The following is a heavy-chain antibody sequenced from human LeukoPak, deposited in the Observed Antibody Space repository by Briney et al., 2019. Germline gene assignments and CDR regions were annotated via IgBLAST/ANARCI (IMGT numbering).Heavy chain of an antibody. CDR2: ISGSGYST. CDR1: GFTFSHYG. D-gene: IGHD4-17*01. J-gene: IGHJ6*03. Sequence: GGSVRLSCAASGFTFSHYGMSWVRQAPGKGLEWVSAISGSGYSTYYADSVKGRFTISRDNSKNTLYLQMNSLRAEDTAVYYCAKYYGDDPDYYYYMDVWGKGTTVTVSS. CDR3: AKYYGDDPDYYYYMDV. V-gene: IGHV3-23*01.